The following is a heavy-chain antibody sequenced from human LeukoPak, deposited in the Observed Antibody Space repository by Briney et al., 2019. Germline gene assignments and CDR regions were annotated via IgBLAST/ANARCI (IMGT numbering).Heavy chain of an antibody. J-gene: IGHJ3*02. CDR2: IIPIFGTA. Sequence: SVKVSCRASGGTFSSYAISWVRQAPGQGLEWMGRIIPIFGTANYAQKFQGRVTITTDESTSTAYMELSSLRSEDTAVYYCARDWIGGDCYSCAFDAFDIWGQGTMVTVSS. CDR1: GGTFSSYA. D-gene: IGHD2-21*01. V-gene: IGHV1-69*05. CDR3: ARDWIGGDCYSCAFDAFDI.